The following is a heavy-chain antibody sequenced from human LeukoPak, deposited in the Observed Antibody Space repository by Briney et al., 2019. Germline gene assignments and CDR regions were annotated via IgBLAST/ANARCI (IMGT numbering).Heavy chain of an antibody. CDR3: ARDGRFPPEVLPRYFDS. Sequence: SETLSLTCTVSGGSVNSSAYYWGWIRHPPEKVLEWIGNIYYSGRTYYNPSLKSLVTISIDTSKNQFSLKLSSVTAADTAVYYCARDGRFPPEVLPRYFDSWGQGTLVTVSS. V-gene: IGHV4-39*07. J-gene: IGHJ4*02. CDR1: GGSVNSSAYY. D-gene: IGHD1-14*01. CDR2: IYYSGRT.